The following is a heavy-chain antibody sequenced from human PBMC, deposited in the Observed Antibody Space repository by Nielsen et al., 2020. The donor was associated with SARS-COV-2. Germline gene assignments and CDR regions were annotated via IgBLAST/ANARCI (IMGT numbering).Heavy chain of an antibody. V-gene: IGHV1-8*01. J-gene: IGHJ4*02. CDR1: GYTFTTYD. Sequence: ASVKVSCKASGYTFTTYDLNWVRQATGQGLEWMGWMNPKSGYTAYAQQFQGRVTMTRDTSIGTAHMELSSLRSDDTAVYYCTRETPSRYGDLIRYWGQGTLVTVSS. D-gene: IGHD4-17*01. CDR3: TRETPSRYGDLIRY. CDR2: MNPKSGYT.